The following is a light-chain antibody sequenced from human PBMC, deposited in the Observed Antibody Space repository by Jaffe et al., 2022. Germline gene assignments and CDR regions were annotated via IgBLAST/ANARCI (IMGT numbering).Light chain of an antibody. CDR3: MIWHSSAWV. CDR1: SGINVGSYR. CDR2: YRSDSDK. J-gene: IGLJ2*01. Sequence: QAVLTQPASLSASPGASASLTCTLRSGINVGSYRIYWYQQKPGSPPQYLLRYRSDSDKQQGSGVPSRFSGSKDASANAGMLLISGLQSEDEADYYCMIWHSSAWVSGGGTKLTVL. V-gene: IGLV5-45*01.